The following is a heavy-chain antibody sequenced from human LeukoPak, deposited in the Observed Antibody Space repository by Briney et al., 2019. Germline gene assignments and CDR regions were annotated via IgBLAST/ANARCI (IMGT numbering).Heavy chain of an antibody. D-gene: IGHD2-2*01. CDR3: TRGRTVAPGAAPPYDH. CDR2: INPNTGAT. Sequence: ASVRVSCKASGYIFTDYFIHSVRQAPGQGLEWMGWINPNTGATNFAQKFQGRVTMTRDTSISTGYMELSSLTSDDTAVYYCTRGRTVAPGAAPPYDHWGQGTLVIVSS. CDR1: GYIFTDYF. V-gene: IGHV1-2*02. J-gene: IGHJ4*02.